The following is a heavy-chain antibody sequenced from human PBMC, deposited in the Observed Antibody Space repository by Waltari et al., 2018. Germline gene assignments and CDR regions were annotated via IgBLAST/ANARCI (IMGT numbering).Heavy chain of an antibody. CDR2: ISGSGATP. J-gene: IGHJ4*02. V-gene: IGHV3-23*01. CDR1: GFSFMGFA. D-gene: IGHD3-16*02. CDR3: AKGSRGYTNYFFDS. Sequence: EVQLLESAGGLVQPGEALRLSCAASGFSFMGFAMTWVRQAPGGGLRCVAAISGSGATPFYADSVKGRFTIVRDNSRDTVYLQMNSLTVDDSAVYYCAKGSRGYTNYFFDSWGQGTLVSVSS.